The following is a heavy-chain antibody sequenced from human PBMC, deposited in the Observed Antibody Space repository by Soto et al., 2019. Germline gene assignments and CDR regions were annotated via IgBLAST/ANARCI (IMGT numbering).Heavy chain of an antibody. J-gene: IGHJ4*02. CDR2: IDYTGRT. CDR3: AGQSSFSSNWYLDY. V-gene: IGHV4-59*01. CDR1: GASIGSYS. Sequence: SETLSLTCIVSGASIGSYSWNWIRQAPGKGLEWIGYIDYTGRTDYNASLKGRVTMSVDTSRNQFSLKVTSVTTADTAVYYCAGQSSFSSNWYLDYWGQGTLVTVSS. D-gene: IGHD6-13*01.